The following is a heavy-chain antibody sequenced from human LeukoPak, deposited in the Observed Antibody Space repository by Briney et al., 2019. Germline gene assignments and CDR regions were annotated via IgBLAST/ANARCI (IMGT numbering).Heavy chain of an antibody. CDR3: ARGGYYYDSSGYYYGGVRYFDY. CDR2: INWNGGST. Sequence: SGGSLRLSCAASGFTFDDYGMSWVRQAPGKGLEWVSGINWNGGSTGYADSVKGRFTISRDNAKNSLYLQMNNLRAEDTALYYCARGGYYYDSSGYYYGGVRYFDYWSQGTLVTVSS. CDR1: GFTFDDYG. J-gene: IGHJ4*02. D-gene: IGHD3-22*01. V-gene: IGHV3-20*04.